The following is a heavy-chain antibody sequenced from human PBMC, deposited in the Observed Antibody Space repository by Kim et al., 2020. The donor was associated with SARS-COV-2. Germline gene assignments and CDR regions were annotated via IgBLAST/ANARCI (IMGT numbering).Heavy chain of an antibody. CDR3: AKDLWGFSAMDA. Sequence: GGSLRLSCVASGFTFSTCAMGWVRQAPGMGLECVSSISHDGNAQYYADSVNGRFTISRDDSKNTLFLRLNSLRAEDTALYFCAKDLWGFSAMDAWGQGTAVTVS. V-gene: IGHV3-23*01. D-gene: IGHD3-10*01. CDR2: ISHDGNAQ. J-gene: IGHJ6*02. CDR1: GFTFSTCA.